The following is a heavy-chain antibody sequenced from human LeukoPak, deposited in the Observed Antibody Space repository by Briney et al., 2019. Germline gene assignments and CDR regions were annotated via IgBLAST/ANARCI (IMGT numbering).Heavy chain of an antibody. CDR2: FDPEDGET. J-gene: IGHJ4*02. V-gene: IGHV1-24*01. D-gene: IGHD3-9*01. CDR3: ATGLRYFDSDFDY. CDR1: GYTLTELS. Sequence: ASVKVSCKVSGYTLTELSMHWVRQAPGKGLEWMGGFDPEDGETIYAQKFQGRDTMTEDTSTDTAYMELSSLRSEDTAVYYCATGLRYFDSDFDYWGQGTLVTVSS.